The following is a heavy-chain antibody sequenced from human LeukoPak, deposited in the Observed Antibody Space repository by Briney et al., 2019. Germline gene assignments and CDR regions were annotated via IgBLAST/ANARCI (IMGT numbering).Heavy chain of an antibody. V-gene: IGHV4-59*01. CDR1: GDSISSYY. Sequence: SETLSLTCTVSGDSISSYYWSWIRQPPGKGLEWIGYIYYSGSTNYNPSLKSRVTISVDTSKNQFSLKLSSVTAADTAVYYCARHLLSGRDYYYYYMDVWGKGTTVTVSS. CDR3: ARHLLSGRDYYYYYMDV. J-gene: IGHJ6*03. CDR2: IYYSGST. D-gene: IGHD3-16*02.